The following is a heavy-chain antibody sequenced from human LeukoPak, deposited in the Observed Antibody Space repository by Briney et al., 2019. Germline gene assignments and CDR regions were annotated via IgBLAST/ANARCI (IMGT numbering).Heavy chain of an antibody. J-gene: IGHJ4*02. CDR3: ARGGGYYPIDY. D-gene: IGHD2-15*01. CDR1: AFTVNSNY. V-gene: IGHV3-53*01. CDR2: LYSDGRT. Sequence: HPGGSLTLSCAAYAFTVNSNYMNWDRPAPGKGLEWVSVLYSDGRTYYENSVKGRFTISQDTSKNTLYLQGNRLRAETTAFYYCARGGGYYPIDYWGQGTLVTVSS.